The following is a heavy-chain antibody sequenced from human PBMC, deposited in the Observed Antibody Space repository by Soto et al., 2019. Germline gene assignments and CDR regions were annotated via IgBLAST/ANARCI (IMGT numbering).Heavy chain of an antibody. Sequence: EVQLLESGGGLVQPGGSLRLSCAASGFTFSSYAMSWVRQAPGKRLEWVSAISGSGGSTYYADSVKGRFTISRDNSKNTLYLEKNSLRAEETAVYYCAKDNWGTTGELFDYWGQGTLVTVSS. CDR3: AKDNWGTTGELFDY. V-gene: IGHV3-23*01. D-gene: IGHD3-16*01. J-gene: IGHJ4*02. CDR2: ISGSGGST. CDR1: GFTFSSYA.